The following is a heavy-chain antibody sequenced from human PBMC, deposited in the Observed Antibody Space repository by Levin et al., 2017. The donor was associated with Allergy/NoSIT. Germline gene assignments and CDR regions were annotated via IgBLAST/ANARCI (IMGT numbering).Heavy chain of an antibody. CDR3: ARDRCTSCFWFDP. CDR1: GFTFSSYS. CDR2: ISSSSSYI. D-gene: IGHD2-2*01. J-gene: IGHJ5*02. Sequence: ASVKVSCAASGFTFSSYSMNWVRQAPGKGLEWVSSISSSSSYIYYADSVKGRFTISRDNAKNSLYLQMNSLRAEDTAVYYCARDRCTSCFWFDPWGQGTLVTVSS. V-gene: IGHV3-21*01.